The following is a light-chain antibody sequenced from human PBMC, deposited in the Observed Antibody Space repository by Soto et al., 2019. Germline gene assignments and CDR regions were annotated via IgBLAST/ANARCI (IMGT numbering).Light chain of an antibody. Sequence: QSALTQPPSASGSPGQTVTISCTGTSSDVGGYKYVSWYQQHPGKAPKLMIYEVSKRPSGVPDRFSGSNSGNTASLTVSGLHAEDEADYYCSSYAGSNKVLFGGGTKLTVL. CDR3: SSYAGSNKVL. J-gene: IGLJ2*01. CDR1: SSDVGGYKY. V-gene: IGLV2-8*01. CDR2: EVS.